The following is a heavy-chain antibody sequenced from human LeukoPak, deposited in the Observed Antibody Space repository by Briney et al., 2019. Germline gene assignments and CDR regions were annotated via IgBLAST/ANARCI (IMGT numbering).Heavy chain of an antibody. CDR3: ARDRGYSYGVDS. D-gene: IGHD5-18*01. CDR1: GGSSSSAAYY. CDR2: IYHSGIT. J-gene: IGHJ4*02. Sequence: PSQTLSLTCTVSGGSSSSAAYYWNWIRQHPGKGLEWIGYIYHSGITNYNPSLKSRVTISVDTSKNQFSLKLSSVTAADTAVYYCARDRGYSYGVDSWGQGTLVTVSS. V-gene: IGHV4-31*03.